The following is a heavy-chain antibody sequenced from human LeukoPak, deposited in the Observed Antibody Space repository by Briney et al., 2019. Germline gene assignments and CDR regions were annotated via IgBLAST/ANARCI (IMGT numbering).Heavy chain of an antibody. Sequence: GESLKISCKASGYSFTSYWIGWVRQLPGKGLEWMGLIYPADSNTRYSPSFQGQVTISADTSITTAFLQWSSLKASDTAIYYCARQEVYTHAYYFYAVDVWGQGTTVTVSS. V-gene: IGHV5-51*01. CDR2: IYPADSNT. CDR1: GYSFTSYW. J-gene: IGHJ6*02. D-gene: IGHD2-8*01. CDR3: ARQEVYTHAYYFYAVDV.